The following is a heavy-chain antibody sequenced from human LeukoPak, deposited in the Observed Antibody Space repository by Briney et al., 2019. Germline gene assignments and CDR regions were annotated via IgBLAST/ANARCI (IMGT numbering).Heavy chain of an antibody. D-gene: IGHD5-12*01. V-gene: IGHV3-9*01. Sequence: SLRLSCTASGFTFDDYAMHWVRQVAGKGLEWVSTINWKSDKIDYADSVKGRFTISRDNAKNSLYLQMNSLRVEDTAFYYCVKGGSTTDLDYYYMDVWGKGTTVTVSS. J-gene: IGHJ6*03. CDR1: GFTFDDYA. CDR3: VKGGSTTDLDYYYMDV. CDR2: INWKSDKI.